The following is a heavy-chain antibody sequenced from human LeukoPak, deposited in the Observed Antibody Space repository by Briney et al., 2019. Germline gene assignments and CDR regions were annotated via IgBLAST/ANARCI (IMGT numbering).Heavy chain of an antibody. CDR3: AAGGSGYYFDY. J-gene: IGHJ4*02. CDR1: GFTYSSYA. Sequence: GGSLRLSCAASGFTYSSYAMSWVRQAPGKGLEWVSAISGSGGSTYYADSVKGRFTISRDNSKNTLYLQMNSLRAEDTAVYYCAAGGSGYYFDYWGQGTLVTVSS. D-gene: IGHD3-22*01. V-gene: IGHV3-23*01. CDR2: ISGSGGST.